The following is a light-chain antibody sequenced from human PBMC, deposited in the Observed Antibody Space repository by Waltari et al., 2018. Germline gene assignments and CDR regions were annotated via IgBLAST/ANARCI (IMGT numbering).Light chain of an antibody. CDR1: SGHSTNV. J-gene: IGLJ3*02. CDR2: VNSDGSH. Sequence: QLVLTQSPSASASLGASVKLTCTLSSGHSTNVIAWLQKRPEKGPRLGMKVNSDGSHSKGDEIPDRFSGSSSGAERYLTISSLQSEDEAVYYCQTGGHGTWVFCGGTKLTVL. CDR3: QTGGHGTWV. V-gene: IGLV4-69*01.